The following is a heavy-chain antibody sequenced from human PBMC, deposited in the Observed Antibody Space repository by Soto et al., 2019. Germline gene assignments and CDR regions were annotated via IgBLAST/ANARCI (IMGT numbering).Heavy chain of an antibody. CDR2: IYYSGIT. D-gene: IGHD6-13*01. V-gene: IGHV4-31*03. Sequence: SETLSLTCTVSGGSISSGGYYWSWIRQHPGKGLEWIGYIYYSGITYYNPSLKSRVTISVDTSKNQFSLKLSSVTAADTAVYYCARLPRVVEAAAGETPNWFDPWGQGTLVTVSS. J-gene: IGHJ5*02. CDR1: GGSISSGGYY. CDR3: ARLPRVVEAAAGETPNWFDP.